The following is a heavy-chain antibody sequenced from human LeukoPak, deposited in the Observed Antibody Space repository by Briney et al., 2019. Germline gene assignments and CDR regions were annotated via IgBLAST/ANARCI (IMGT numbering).Heavy chain of an antibody. D-gene: IGHD6-13*01. CDR3: AADQGVAAADSGGWFDP. V-gene: IGHV1-58*02. J-gene: IGHJ5*02. CDR1: GFTFSTSS. CDR2: VVVGSGST. Sequence: SVQVSCKASGFTFSTSSIQWVRQARGQGLEWVGWVVVGSGSTNYAQQFQGRVTITRDMSTSTAYMDLSSLRSDDTAVYYCAADQGVAAADSGGWFDPWGQGTLVTVSS.